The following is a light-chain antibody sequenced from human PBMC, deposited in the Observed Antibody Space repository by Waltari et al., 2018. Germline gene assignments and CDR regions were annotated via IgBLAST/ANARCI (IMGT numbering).Light chain of an antibody. V-gene: IGLV1-47*01. CDR2: RNN. CDR1: SSNIGSNY. Sequence: QSVLTQPPSASGTPGQRVTISCSGSSSNIGSNYVYWYQQPPGTAPKLLSDRNNQRPSGVPDRFSGSKSGTSASLAISGLRSEDEADYYCAAWDDSLSRVFGGGTKLTVL. CDR3: AAWDDSLSRV. J-gene: IGLJ3*02.